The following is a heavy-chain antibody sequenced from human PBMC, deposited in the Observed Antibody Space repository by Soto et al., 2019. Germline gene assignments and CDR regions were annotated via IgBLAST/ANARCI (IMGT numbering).Heavy chain of an antibody. V-gene: IGHV1-69*02. J-gene: IGHJ4*02. CDR3: ARGSGYCLTSTCYKSSAY. Sequence: SVKVSCKASGGTFSRYTISWVRQAPGQGLEWMGRIIPILGIANYAQKFQGRVTITADKSTSTSYMELSSLRSEDTAVYFCARGSGYCLTSTCYKSSAYWGQGTLVTVSS. CDR1: GGTFSRYT. CDR2: IIPILGIA. D-gene: IGHD2-2*02.